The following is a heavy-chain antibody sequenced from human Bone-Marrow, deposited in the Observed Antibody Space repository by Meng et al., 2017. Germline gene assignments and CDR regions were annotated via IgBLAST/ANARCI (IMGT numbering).Heavy chain of an antibody. J-gene: IGHJ4*02. Sequence: GESLKISCAVSGVTFSGSDIHWVRRAPGKGLEWLAALSGGGFTTYYADSVKGRFTISRHNSKNTLYLQVNSLRAEDTALYYCAKYSYGLGDYFDYWGQGALVTVSS. CDR3: AKYSYGLGDYFDY. CDR1: GVTFSGSD. CDR2: LSGGGFTT. D-gene: IGHD3-10*01. V-gene: IGHV3-23*01.